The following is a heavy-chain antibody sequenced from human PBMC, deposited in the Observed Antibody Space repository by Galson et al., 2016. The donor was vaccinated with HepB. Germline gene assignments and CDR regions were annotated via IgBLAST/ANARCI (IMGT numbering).Heavy chain of an antibody. D-gene: IGHD3-10*01. Sequence: SLRLSCAASGFTFSNYWMYWVRQAPGKGLVWVSRIKTDGSITGYADSVKGRFTTSRANGKKTMYLQMNSLRAEDTALYYCARGRRGAISDFFDSWRQGTLVTVSS. V-gene: IGHV3-74*01. CDR3: ARGRRGAISDFFDS. CDR2: IKTDGSIT. J-gene: IGHJ4*02. CDR1: GFTFSNYW.